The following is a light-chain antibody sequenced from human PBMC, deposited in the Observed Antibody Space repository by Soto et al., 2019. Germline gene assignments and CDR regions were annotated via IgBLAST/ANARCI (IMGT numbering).Light chain of an antibody. V-gene: IGLV1-40*01. CDR3: QSYDSSLTV. Sequence: QSVLTQPPSVSGAPGQRVTISCSGSSSNIGAGYDVHWYQQLPGKAPTLLIYANNNRPSGVPDRFSGSKSVTSASLAIAGLQAEDEADYYCQSYDSSLTVFGTGTKLTVL. J-gene: IGLJ1*01. CDR1: SSNIGAGYD. CDR2: ANN.